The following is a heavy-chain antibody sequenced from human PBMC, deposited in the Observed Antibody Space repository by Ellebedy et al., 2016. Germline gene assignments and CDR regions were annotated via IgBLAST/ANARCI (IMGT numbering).Heavy chain of an antibody. CDR1: GYTFTSYY. CDR2: INPSGGST. CDR3: ARGDRPYCGGDCYSDNAEYFQH. J-gene: IGHJ1*01. Sequence: ASVKVSCKASGYTFTSYYMHWVRQAPGQGLEWMGIINPSGGSTSYAQKFQGRVTMTRDTSTSTVYMELSSLRSEDTAVYYCARGDRPYCGGDCYSDNAEYFQHWGQGTLVTVSS. V-gene: IGHV1-46*01. D-gene: IGHD2-21*02.